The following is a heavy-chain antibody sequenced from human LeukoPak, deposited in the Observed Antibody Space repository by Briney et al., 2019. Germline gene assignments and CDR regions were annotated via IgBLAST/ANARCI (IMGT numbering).Heavy chain of an antibody. Sequence: GGSLRLSCAASGFIFSDYYMSWIRQAPGKGLEWVSGINWNGGSTGYADSVKGRFTISRDNAKNSLYLQMNSLRAEDTALYYCEREKSYYDSRGFYAFDIWGQGTMVTVSS. J-gene: IGHJ3*02. CDR1: GFIFSDYY. CDR3: EREKSYYDSRGFYAFDI. D-gene: IGHD3-22*01. V-gene: IGHV3-20*04. CDR2: INWNGGST.